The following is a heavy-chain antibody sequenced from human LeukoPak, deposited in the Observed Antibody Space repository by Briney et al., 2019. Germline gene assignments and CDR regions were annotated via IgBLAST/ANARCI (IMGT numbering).Heavy chain of an antibody. Sequence: GGSLRLSCASSGFTFSSYGMHWVRQAPGKGLEWVAVIWYDGSNKYYADSVKGRFTISRDNSKNTLYLRMNSLRAEDTAVYYCAKKAGSGWFEDYWGQGTLVTVSS. D-gene: IGHD6-19*01. CDR3: AKKAGSGWFEDY. V-gene: IGHV3-33*06. J-gene: IGHJ4*02. CDR1: GFTFSSYG. CDR2: IWYDGSNK.